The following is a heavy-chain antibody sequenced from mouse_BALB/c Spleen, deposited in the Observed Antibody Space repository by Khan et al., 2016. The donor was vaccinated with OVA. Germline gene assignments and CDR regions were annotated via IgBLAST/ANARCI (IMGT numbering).Heavy chain of an antibody. CDR1: GYTFTDYA. D-gene: IGHD2-3*01. Sequence: QVQLQQSGPELVRPGVSVKISCKGSGYTFTDYAMHWVKQSHAKSLEWIGLISTYSGNTNYNQKFKGKATMTVDKSSSTAYMELARLTSEDSAIYYCARPAYDGYYDYWGQCTTLTVSS. CDR3: ARPAYDGYYDY. J-gene: IGHJ2*01. V-gene: IGHV1S137*01. CDR2: ISTYSGNT.